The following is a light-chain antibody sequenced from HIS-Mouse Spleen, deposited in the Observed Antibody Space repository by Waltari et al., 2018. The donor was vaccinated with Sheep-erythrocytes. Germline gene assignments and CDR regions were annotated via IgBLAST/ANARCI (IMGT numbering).Light chain of an antibody. CDR3: CSYAGSYNHV. V-gene: IGLV2-11*01. CDR1: SSDVGGYNY. CDR2: DVS. J-gene: IGLJ1*01. Sequence: QSALTQPRSVSGSPGQSVTISCTGTSSDVGGYNYVSWYQQHPGKAPKLILYDVSTRPSGVPDRFSGSKSGNTASLTISGLQAEDEADYYCCSYAGSYNHVFATGTKVTVL.